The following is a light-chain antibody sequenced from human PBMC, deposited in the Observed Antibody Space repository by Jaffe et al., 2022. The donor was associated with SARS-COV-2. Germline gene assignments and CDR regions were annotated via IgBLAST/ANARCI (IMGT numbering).Light chain of an antibody. V-gene: IGLV2-8*01. J-gene: IGLJ3*02. CDR2: EVN. CDR1: SSDVGGYNY. CDR3: SSYARGSNWV. Sequence: QSALTQPPSASGSPGQSVTISCTGTSSDVGGYNYVSWYQQHPGKAPKLMIYEVNKRPSGVPDRFSGSKSGNTASLTVSGLQADDEADYYCSSYARGSNWVFGGGTKLTVL.